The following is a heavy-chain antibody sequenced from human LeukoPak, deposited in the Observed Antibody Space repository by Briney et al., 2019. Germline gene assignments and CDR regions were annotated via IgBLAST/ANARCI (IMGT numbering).Heavy chain of an antibody. CDR3: AIWTSGNY. Sequence: GGSLRLSCATSGFTFNRSWMNWVRQAPGKGLEWVANMDPSGSQKRYVDSVKGRFTVSKDNPGTSLYLEMYSLRAEDTAIYYCAIWTSGNYWGQGTPVTVSS. CDR1: GFTFNRSW. V-gene: IGHV3-7*01. J-gene: IGHJ4*02. D-gene: IGHD1-1*01. CDR2: MDPSGSQK.